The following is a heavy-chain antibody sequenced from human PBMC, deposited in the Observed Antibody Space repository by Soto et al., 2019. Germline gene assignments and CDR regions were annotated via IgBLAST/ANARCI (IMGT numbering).Heavy chain of an antibody. Sequence: QVQLQESGPGLVKPSETLSLTCTVSGGSVSSGSYYWSWIRQPPGKGLEWIGYIYYSGSTNYNPSLKSRVTISVDTSKNQFSLKLSSVTAADTAVYYCARDHVVRGVINWFDPWGQGTLVTVS. J-gene: IGHJ5*02. CDR1: GGSVSSGSYY. D-gene: IGHD3-10*01. CDR3: ARDHVVRGVINWFDP. CDR2: IYYSGST. V-gene: IGHV4-61*01.